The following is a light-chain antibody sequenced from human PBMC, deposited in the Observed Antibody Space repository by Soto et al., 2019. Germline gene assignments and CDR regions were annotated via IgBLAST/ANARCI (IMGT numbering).Light chain of an antibody. CDR2: GAS. J-gene: IGKJ1*01. CDR1: QSVSRN. CDR3: QQYNNWPVT. Sequence: EIVMTQSPATLSVSPGERATLSCRASQSVSRNLAWYQKKPGQAPRLLIYGASTRATAIPARFSGSGSGTEFTLTISSLQSEDFAVYYCQQYNNWPVTFGQGTKVDI. V-gene: IGKV3-15*01.